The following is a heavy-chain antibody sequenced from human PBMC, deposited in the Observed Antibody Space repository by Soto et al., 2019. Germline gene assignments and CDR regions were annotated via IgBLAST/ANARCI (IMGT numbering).Heavy chain of an antibody. CDR2: ISAGNDDT. J-gene: IGHJ4*01. Sequence: ASVKVSCKASGYSFTNYAMHWVRQAPGQRLEWMGWISAGNDDTRYSQKFQGSVTITRDTSASTAYMEVSSLTSEDTAVYYCARGNAGYFDYWGQGALVTVSS. D-gene: IGHD2-8*01. CDR1: GYSFTNYA. V-gene: IGHV1-3*01. CDR3: ARGNAGYFDY.